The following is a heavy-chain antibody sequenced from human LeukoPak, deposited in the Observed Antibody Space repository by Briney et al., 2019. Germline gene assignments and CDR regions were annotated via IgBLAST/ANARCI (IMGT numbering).Heavy chain of an antibody. Sequence: PGGSLRLSCAASGFTFSSYKMNWVRQAPGKGLEWVANIKQDGSEKYYVDSVKGRFTISRDNAKNSLYLQMNSLRVEDTAVYYCARALYSSGWYHSTGPAWFDPWGQGTLVTVSS. CDR1: GFTFSSYK. CDR3: ARALYSSGWYHSTGPAWFDP. J-gene: IGHJ5*02. CDR2: IKQDGSEK. V-gene: IGHV3-7*01. D-gene: IGHD6-19*01.